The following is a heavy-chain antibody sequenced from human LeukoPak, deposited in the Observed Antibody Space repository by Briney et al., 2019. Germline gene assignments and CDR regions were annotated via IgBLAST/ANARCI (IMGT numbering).Heavy chain of an antibody. CDR3: ARSSDSSSLQYFQH. J-gene: IGHJ1*01. Sequence: GGSLRLSCAASGFTFSSYSMNWVRQAPRKGLEWVSYISSSSSTIYHADSVKGRFTISRDNAKNSLYLQMNSLRAEDTAVYYCARSSDSSSLQYFQHWGQGTLVTVSS. V-gene: IGHV3-48*04. D-gene: IGHD6-6*01. CDR2: ISSSSSTI. CDR1: GFTFSSYS.